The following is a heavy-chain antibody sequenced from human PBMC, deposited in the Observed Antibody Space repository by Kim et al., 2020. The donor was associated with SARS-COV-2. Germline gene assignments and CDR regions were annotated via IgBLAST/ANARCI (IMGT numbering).Heavy chain of an antibody. CDR1: GGTFSSYA. J-gene: IGHJ5*02. V-gene: IGHV1-69*13. Sequence: SVKVSCKASGGTFSSYAISWVRQAPGQGLEWMGGIIPIFGTANYAQKFQGRVTITADESTSTAYMELSSLRSEDTAVYYCARSMVRGVFFRTHWFDPWGQGTLVTVSS. CDR3: ARSMVRGVFFRTHWFDP. CDR2: IIPIFGTA. D-gene: IGHD3-10*01.